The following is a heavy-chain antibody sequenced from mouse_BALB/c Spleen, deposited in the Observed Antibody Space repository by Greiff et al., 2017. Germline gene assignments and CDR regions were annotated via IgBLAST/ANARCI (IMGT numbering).Heavy chain of an antibody. J-gene: IGHJ4*01. CDR3: ARELWPLAMDY. CDR2: IDPANGNT. V-gene: IGHV14-3*02. Sequence: EVQLQQSGAELVKPGASVKLSCTASGFNIKDTYMHWVKQRPEQGLEWIGRIDPANGNTKYDPKFQGKATITADTSSNTAYLQLSSLTSEDTAVYYCARELWPLAMDYWGQGTSVTVSS. CDR1: GFNIKDTY. D-gene: IGHD1-1*02.